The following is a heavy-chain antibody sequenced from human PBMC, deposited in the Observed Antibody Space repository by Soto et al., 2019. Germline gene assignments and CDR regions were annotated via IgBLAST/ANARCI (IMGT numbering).Heavy chain of an antibody. D-gene: IGHD5-18*01. CDR2: IIPIFGTA. CDR1: GGTFSSYA. Sequence: QVQLVQSGAEVKKPGSSVKVSCKASGGTFSSYAISWVRQAPGQGLEWMGGIIPIFGTANYAQKFQGRVTITANESTSTAYMELSSLRSEDTAVYYCASRGYSYGRERYYYYSMDVWGQGTTVTVSS. CDR3: ASRGYSYGRERYYYYSMDV. J-gene: IGHJ6*02. V-gene: IGHV1-69*01.